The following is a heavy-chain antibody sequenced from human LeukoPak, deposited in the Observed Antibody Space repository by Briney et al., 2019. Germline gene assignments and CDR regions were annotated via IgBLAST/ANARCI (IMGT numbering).Heavy chain of an antibody. D-gene: IGHD6-25*01. CDR2: VYYGRSP. CDR1: GDSISRSTHY. J-gene: IGHJ4*02. CDR3: ARSSGTGTFSY. Sequence: SETLSLTCTVSGDSISRSTHYWAWIRQPPGKGLEWIGSVYYGRSPYFNPSLESRATISVDTSKNHFYLKMSSVTAADTAVYYCARSSGTGTFSYWGQGTLVTVSS. V-gene: IGHV4-39*02.